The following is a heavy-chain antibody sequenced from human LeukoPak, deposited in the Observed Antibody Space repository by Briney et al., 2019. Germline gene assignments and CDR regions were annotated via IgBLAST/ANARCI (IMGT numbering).Heavy chain of an antibody. CDR3: TRLCSGGTCYSDY. CDR1: GFTFSSYW. V-gene: IGHV3-7*03. J-gene: IGHJ4*02. D-gene: IGHD2-15*01. CDR2: IKQDGSEK. Sequence: GGSLRLSCAASGFTFSSYWMSWVRQAPGKGLEWVANIKQDGSEKYYVDSVKGRFTISRDNAKNSLYLQMNSLKTEDAAVYYCTRLCSGGTCYSDYWGQGTLVTVSS.